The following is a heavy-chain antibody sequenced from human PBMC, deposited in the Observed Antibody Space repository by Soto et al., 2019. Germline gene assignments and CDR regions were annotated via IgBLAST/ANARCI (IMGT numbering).Heavy chain of an antibody. Sequence: QVQLVQSGAEVKKPGSSVKVSCKASGGTFISYAISWVRQAPGQGLEWMGGIIPIFGTANYAQKFQGRVTITADESTSTAYMKLSHLRSEDKAMYYCAREYWSSSSCYSTFDYWGQGTLVTVSS. D-gene: IGHD2-15*01. CDR2: IIPIFGTA. CDR1: GGTFISYA. J-gene: IGHJ4*02. CDR3: AREYWSSSSCYSTFDY. V-gene: IGHV1-69*01.